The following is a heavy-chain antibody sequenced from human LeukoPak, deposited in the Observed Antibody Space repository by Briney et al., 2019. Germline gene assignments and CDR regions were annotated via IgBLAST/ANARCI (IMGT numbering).Heavy chain of an antibody. V-gene: IGHV4-34*01. D-gene: IGHD5-12*01. CDR1: GGSFSGYY. CDR3: ARAPRGSGYGFDY. Sequence: PSETLSLTCAVYGGSFSGYYWSWIRQPPGKGLEWIGEINHSGSTNYNPSLKSRVTISVDTSKNQFSLKLSSVTAADTAVYYCARAPRGSGYGFDYWGQGTLVTVSS. CDR2: INHSGST. J-gene: IGHJ4*02.